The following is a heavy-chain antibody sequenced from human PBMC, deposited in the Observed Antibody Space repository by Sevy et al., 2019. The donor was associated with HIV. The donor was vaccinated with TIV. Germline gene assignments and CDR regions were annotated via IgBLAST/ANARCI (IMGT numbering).Heavy chain of an antibody. CDR2: TYYRSKWYN. CDR3: ARGDYFGSGISNYYYYGMDV. CDR1: GDSVSSNSAA. Sequence: KQSQTLSLTCAISGDSVSSNSAAWNWIRQSPSRGLEWLGRTYYRSKWYNDYAVSVKSRITINPDTSKNQFSLPLNSVTPEDTAVYYCARGDYFGSGISNYYYYGMDVWGQGTTVTVSS. V-gene: IGHV6-1*01. D-gene: IGHD3-10*01. J-gene: IGHJ6*02.